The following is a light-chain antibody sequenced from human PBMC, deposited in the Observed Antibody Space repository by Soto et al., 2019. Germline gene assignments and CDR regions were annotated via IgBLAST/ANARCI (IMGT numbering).Light chain of an antibody. Sequence: DIQMTQCPASRSASIGDRVTITCRASQSISTYLNWYQQRAGLAPKLLIYAASSLQSGVPSRFSGSGSGTDFTLTISSLQPEDFATYYRQQTHSTPPTFGQGTKVDIK. CDR3: QQTHSTPPT. J-gene: IGKJ1*01. V-gene: IGKV1-39*01. CDR1: QSISTY. CDR2: AAS.